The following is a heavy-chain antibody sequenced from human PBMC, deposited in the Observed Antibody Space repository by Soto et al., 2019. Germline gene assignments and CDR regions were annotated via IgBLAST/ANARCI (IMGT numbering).Heavy chain of an antibody. CDR2: ISFSRST. V-gene: IGHV4-31*03. CDR1: GGSISRGGYY. J-gene: IGHJ4*01. CDR3: ARVALH. Sequence: QVQLQESGPGLVQPSQTLSLTCTVSGGSISRGGYYWSWIRQHPGTGLEWIGHISFSRSTYYNTSXXRXXTIPVDTSRTPSSLIVQSVTAADSAVCYCARVALHWGQGTLVTVAS.